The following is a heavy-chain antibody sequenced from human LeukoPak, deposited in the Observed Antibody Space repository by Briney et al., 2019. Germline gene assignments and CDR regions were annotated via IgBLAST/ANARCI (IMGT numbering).Heavy chain of an antibody. Sequence: SXKVSCKASGGTFSSYAISWVRQAPGQGLEWMGGIIPIFGTANYAQKLQGRVTITADEYKSAAYMDLSSLRSEDTAVYYCARREDIVVVPAAIPRGGYFDWLGAFDIWGQGTMVTVSS. CDR1: GGTFSSYA. CDR3: ARREDIVVVPAAIPRGGYFDWLGAFDI. V-gene: IGHV1-69*01. J-gene: IGHJ3*02. D-gene: IGHD2-2*02. CDR2: IIPIFGTA.